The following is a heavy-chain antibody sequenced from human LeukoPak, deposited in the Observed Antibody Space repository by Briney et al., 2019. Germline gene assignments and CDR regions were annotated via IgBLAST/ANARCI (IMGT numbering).Heavy chain of an antibody. D-gene: IGHD6-13*01. Sequence: SETLSLTCTVSGGPISSSSYYWGWIRQPPGKGLEWIGSIYYSGSTYYNPSLKSRVTISVDTSKNQFSLNLSSVTAADTALYYCARVRQQLVHGFDPWGQGTLVTVSS. CDR3: ARVRQQLVHGFDP. CDR1: GGPISSSSYY. V-gene: IGHV4-39*07. CDR2: IYYSGST. J-gene: IGHJ5*02.